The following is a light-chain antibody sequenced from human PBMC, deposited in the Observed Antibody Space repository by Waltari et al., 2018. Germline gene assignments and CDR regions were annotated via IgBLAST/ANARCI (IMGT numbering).Light chain of an antibody. V-gene: IGLV2-23*02. J-gene: IGLJ3*02. CDR1: SSDVGNYNL. CDR2: EVT. Sequence: QSALTQPASVSGSLGQSITISCSGTSSDVGNYNLVSWYRPFPGEAPNLIIYEVTERPSEISDRFSGSKFGNRASLTISGLQAEDEADYYCSSYAGNSAIVFGGGTKVTVV. CDR3: SSYAGNSAIV.